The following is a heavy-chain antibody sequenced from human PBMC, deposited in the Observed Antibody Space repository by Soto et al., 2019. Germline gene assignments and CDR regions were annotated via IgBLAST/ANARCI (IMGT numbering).Heavy chain of an antibody. CDR1: GGSISSSYW. D-gene: IGHD3-10*01. J-gene: IGHJ6*02. CDR2: IYHSGST. CDR3: ARVSGSYCYGMDV. Sequence: QVQLQESGPGLVKPSGTLSLTCAVSGGSISSSYWWSWVRQPPGKGLEWIGEIYHSGSTNYNPTLKRRHTISVDKSKNQFSLKLSSVTAADTAVYSCARVSGSYCYGMDVWGQGTTVNVSS. V-gene: IGHV4-4*02.